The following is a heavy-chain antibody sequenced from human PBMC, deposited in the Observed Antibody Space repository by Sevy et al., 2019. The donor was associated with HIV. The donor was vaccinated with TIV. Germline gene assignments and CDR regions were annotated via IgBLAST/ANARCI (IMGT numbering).Heavy chain of an antibody. V-gene: IGHV3-13*01. CDR1: GFTFSSYD. J-gene: IGHJ6*03. CDR2: IGTAGDT. CDR3: ARAQGSIAGRFYSYYYMDV. D-gene: IGHD6-6*01. Sequence: GGSLRLSCAASGFTFSSYDMHWVRQATGKGLEWVSAIGTAGDTYYPGSVKGRFTISRENAKNSLYLQMNSLRAGDTAVYYCARAQGSIAGRFYSYYYMDVWGKGTTVTVSS.